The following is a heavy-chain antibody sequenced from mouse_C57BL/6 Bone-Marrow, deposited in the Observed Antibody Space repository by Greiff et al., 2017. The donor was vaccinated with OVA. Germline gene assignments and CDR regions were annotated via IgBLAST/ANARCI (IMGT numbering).Heavy chain of an antibody. J-gene: IGHJ4*01. D-gene: IGHD1-1*01. V-gene: IGHV1-50*01. CDR3: TSLRGMDY. CDR1: GYTFTSYW. CDR2: IDPSDSYT. Sequence: QVQLKQPGAELVKPGASVKLSCKASGYTFTSYWMQWVKQRPGQGLEWIGEIDPSDSYTNYNQKFKGKATMTVDTSSSTAYMQLSSLTSEDSAVYYCTSLRGMDYWGQGTSVTVSA.